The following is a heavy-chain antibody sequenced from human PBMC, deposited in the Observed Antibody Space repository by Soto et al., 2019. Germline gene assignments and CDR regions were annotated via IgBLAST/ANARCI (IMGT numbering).Heavy chain of an antibody. Sequence: SETLSLTCAVSGVSISGSSFYWGWIRQPPEKGRESIGSIHYSGSTYDNPSLKIRVTMSVDSSNNQFSLKLTSGTSADTAVYYCARQSTGYRVEVDYWGQGTLVTVSS. CDR2: IHYSGST. CDR1: GVSISGSSFY. J-gene: IGHJ4*02. V-gene: IGHV4-39*01. D-gene: IGHD1-1*01. CDR3: ARQSTGYRVEVDY.